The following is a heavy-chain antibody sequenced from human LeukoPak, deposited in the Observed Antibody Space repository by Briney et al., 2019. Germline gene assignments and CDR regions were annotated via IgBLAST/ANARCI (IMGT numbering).Heavy chain of an antibody. CDR1: GYTFTNYY. V-gene: IGHV1-46*01. D-gene: IGHD2-8*02. CDR2: INPTGTGT. Sequence: GASGKVSCKASGYTFTNYYMHWVRQAPGQGLEWVGLINPTGTGTNYAQKFRGRVTLTRDTSTTTVYMELSSLRSEDTAVYYCAREESGGYFDYWGQGTPVTVSS. J-gene: IGHJ4*02. CDR3: AREESGGYFDY.